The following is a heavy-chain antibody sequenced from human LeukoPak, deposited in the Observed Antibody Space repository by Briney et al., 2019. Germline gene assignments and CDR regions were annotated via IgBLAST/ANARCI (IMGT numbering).Heavy chain of an antibody. Sequence: ASVKVSCKASGGTFSSYAISWVRQAPGQGLEWMGGIIPIFGTANYAQKFQGRVTITVDESTSTAYMELSSLRSEDTAVYYCARVTYDYVWGSYRYLGAFDIWGQGTMVTVSS. D-gene: IGHD3-16*02. V-gene: IGHV1-69*01. CDR2: IIPIFGTA. J-gene: IGHJ3*02. CDR3: ARVTYDYVWGSYRYLGAFDI. CDR1: GGTFSSYA.